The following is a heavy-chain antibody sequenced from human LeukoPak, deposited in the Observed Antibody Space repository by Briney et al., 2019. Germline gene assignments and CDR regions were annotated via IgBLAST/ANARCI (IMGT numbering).Heavy chain of an antibody. Sequence: SVKVSCKASGGTFSSYAISWVRQAPGQGLEWMGGIIPIFGTANYAQRFQGRVTITADKSTSTAYMELSSLRSEDTAVYYCAREGGYSYAGNWFDPWGHGTLVTVSS. CDR2: IIPIFGTA. CDR1: GGTFSSYA. D-gene: IGHD5-18*01. J-gene: IGHJ5*02. V-gene: IGHV1-69*06. CDR3: AREGGYSYAGNWFDP.